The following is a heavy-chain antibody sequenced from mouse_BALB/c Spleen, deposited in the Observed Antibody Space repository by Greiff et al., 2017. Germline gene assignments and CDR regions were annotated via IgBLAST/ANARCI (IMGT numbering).Heavy chain of an antibody. CDR1: GYSFTGYY. CDR3: ARLRYYGSSPYWYFDV. D-gene: IGHD1-1*01. J-gene: IGHJ1*01. CDR2: ISCYNGAT. V-gene: IGHV1S34*01. Sequence: LVKTGASVKISCKASGYSFTGYYMHWVKQSHGKSLELIGYISCYNGATSYNQKFKGKATFTVDTSSSTAYMQFNSLTSEDSAVYYCARLRYYGSSPYWYFDVWGAGTTVTVSS.